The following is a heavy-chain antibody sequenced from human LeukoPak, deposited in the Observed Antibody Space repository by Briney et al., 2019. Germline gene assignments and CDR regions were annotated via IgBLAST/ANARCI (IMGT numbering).Heavy chain of an antibody. Sequence: ASVKVFCKASGYTFTSYYMHWVRQAPGQGLEWMGIINPSGGSTSYAQKFQGRVTMTRDTSTSTVYMELSSLRSEDTAVYYCARDHSSGWYGIVRYFDYWGQGTLVTVSS. CDR2: INPSGGST. CDR1: GYTFTSYY. J-gene: IGHJ4*02. V-gene: IGHV1-46*01. CDR3: ARDHSSGWYGIVRYFDY. D-gene: IGHD6-19*01.